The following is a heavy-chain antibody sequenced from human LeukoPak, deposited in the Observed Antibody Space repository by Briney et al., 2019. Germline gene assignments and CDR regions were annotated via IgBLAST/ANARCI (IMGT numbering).Heavy chain of an antibody. CDR2: IYYSGST. D-gene: IGHD6-13*01. J-gene: IGHJ4*02. CDR3: ARLGSSSWYEFDY. V-gene: IGHV4-61*08. CDR1: GGSISSGGYY. Sequence: SETLSLTCTVSGGSISSGGYYWSWIRQHPGKGLEWIGYIYYSGSTNYNPSLKSRVTISVDTSKNQFSLKLSSVTAADTAVYYCARLGSSSWYEFDYWGQGTLVTVSS.